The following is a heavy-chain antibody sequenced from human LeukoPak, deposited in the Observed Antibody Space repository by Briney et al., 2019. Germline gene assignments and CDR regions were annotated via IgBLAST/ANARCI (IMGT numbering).Heavy chain of an antibody. CDR2: IIPILGIA. CDR3: ARDLRYHRGIAARLPTYY. J-gene: IGHJ4*02. CDR1: GGTFSSYA. Sequence: GASVKVSCKASGGTFSSYAISWVRQAPGQGLEWMGRIIPILGIANYAQKFQGRVTITADKSTSTAYMELSSLGSEDTAVYYCARDLRYHRGIAARLPTYYWGQGTLVTVSS. D-gene: IGHD6-6*01. V-gene: IGHV1-69*04.